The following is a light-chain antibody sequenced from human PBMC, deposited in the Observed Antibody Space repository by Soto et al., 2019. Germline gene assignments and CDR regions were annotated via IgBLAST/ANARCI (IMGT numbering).Light chain of an antibody. J-gene: IGKJ4*01. CDR3: QQYNNWPLT. CDR2: DAS. Sequence: EIVLTQSPATLSVSPGDRATLSCRSSQSVRSDLAWLQQKPCQAPRLLIYDASTMATGIPARFSGSVSGTEFTLTISSLQSEDFAIYYCQQYNNWPLTFGGGTKVEIK. V-gene: IGKV3-15*01. CDR1: QSVRSD.